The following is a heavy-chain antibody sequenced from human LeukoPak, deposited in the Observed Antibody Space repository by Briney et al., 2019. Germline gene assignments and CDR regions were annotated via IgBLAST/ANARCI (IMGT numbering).Heavy chain of an antibody. CDR3: ARDHAGVNGMDV. CDR2: IKPDGSEK. V-gene: IGHV3-7*01. CDR1: GFTFSNFW. Sequence: GGSLRLSCAAPGFTFSNFWMSWVRQAPGKGLEWVANIKPDGSEKYYVDSVRGRFTISRDNSKNTLYLQMNSLRAEDTAVYYCARDHAGVNGMDVWGQGTTVTVSS. D-gene: IGHD2-2*01. J-gene: IGHJ6*02.